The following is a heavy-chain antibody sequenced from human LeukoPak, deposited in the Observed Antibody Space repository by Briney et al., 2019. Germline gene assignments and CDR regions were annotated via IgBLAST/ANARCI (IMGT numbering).Heavy chain of an antibody. CDR3: AELGITMIGGV. J-gene: IGHJ6*04. D-gene: IGHD3-10*02. Sequence: PGGSLRLSCAASGFTFSSYGMHWVRQAPGKGLEWMAFIRSDGSNKYYADSGKGRFTISRDNAKNSLYLQMNSLRAEDTAVYYCAELGITMIGGVWGKGPTVTISS. CDR1: GFTFSSYG. CDR2: IRSDGSNK. V-gene: IGHV3-30*02.